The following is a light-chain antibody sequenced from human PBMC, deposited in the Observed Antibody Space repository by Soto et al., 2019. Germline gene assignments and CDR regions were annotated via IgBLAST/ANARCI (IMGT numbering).Light chain of an antibody. CDR3: QQHNTWPPRT. J-gene: IGKJ3*01. CDR1: QSVSSN. CDR2: GAS. Sequence: EIVMTQSPATLSVSPGERVTLSCRASQSVSSNLAWYQQKPGQAPRLLMYGASTRATGIPARFSGSGSGTEFTLTISCLQSEDFAVDYCQQHNTWPPRTFGPGTKVYIK. V-gene: IGKV3-15*01.